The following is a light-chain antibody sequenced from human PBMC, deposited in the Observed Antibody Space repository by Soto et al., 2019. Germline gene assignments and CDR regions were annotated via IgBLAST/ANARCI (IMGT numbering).Light chain of an antibody. Sequence: EIVLTQSPATLSLSPGERATLSCRASQSVSSSYFAWYQQKPGPPPRLLIYGASSRATGIPDRFSGGGSGTDFTLTISRLEPEDFAVYYCQQYGSSYTFGQGTKLEIK. J-gene: IGKJ2*01. CDR1: QSVSSSY. V-gene: IGKV3-20*01. CDR2: GAS. CDR3: QQYGSSYT.